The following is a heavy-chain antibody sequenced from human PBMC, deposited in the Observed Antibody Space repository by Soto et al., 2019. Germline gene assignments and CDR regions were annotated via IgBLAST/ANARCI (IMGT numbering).Heavy chain of an antibody. CDR2: ISAYNGNT. CDR3: AKEIGDSSDYPLDY. D-gene: IGHD3-22*01. Sequence: ASAKVCWEASGYAFTSCCRRWVRQAPGQGLEWMGWISAYNGNTNYAQKLQGRVTMTTDTSTSTAYMELRSLRSDDTAVYYCAKEIGDSSDYPLDYWGQGTPVTAPQ. J-gene: IGHJ4*02. V-gene: IGHV1-18*01. CDR1: GYAFTSCC.